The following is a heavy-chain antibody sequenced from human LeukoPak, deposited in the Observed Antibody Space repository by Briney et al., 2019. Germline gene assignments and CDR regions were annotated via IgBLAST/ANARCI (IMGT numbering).Heavy chain of an antibody. Sequence: PSETLSLTCTVSGGSISSSSYYWGWIRQPPGTGLEWVGSIYYNGNTYYNPSLKSRVTISVDTSKNQFSLKLSSVTAADTAVYYCARHGSWYEPSYFWGQGTLVTVSS. J-gene: IGHJ4*02. CDR2: IYYNGNT. CDR1: GGSISSSSYY. CDR3: ARHGSWYEPSYF. V-gene: IGHV4-39*01. D-gene: IGHD6-13*01.